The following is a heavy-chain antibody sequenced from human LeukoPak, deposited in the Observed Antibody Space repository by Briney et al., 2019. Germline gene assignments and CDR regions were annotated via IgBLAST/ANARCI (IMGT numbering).Heavy chain of an antibody. Sequence: ASVKVSCKASGYTFTGYHMHWVRQAPGQGLEWMGYIHPNSGATNYAQKFQGRVTMTRDTSISTAYMELSRLRSDDTAVYYCARGKWLPPLDYWGQGTLVTVSS. J-gene: IGHJ4*02. CDR3: ARGKWLPPLDY. CDR1: GYTFTGYH. D-gene: IGHD5-24*01. CDR2: IHPNSGAT. V-gene: IGHV1-2*02.